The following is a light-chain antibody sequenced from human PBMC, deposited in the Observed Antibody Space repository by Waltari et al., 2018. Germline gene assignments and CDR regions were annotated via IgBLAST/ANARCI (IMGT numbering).Light chain of an antibody. CDR3: MIWHNSAWV. CDR1: SGINVGTYM. CDR2: YTQDSDK. V-gene: IGLV5-45*02. J-gene: IGLJ3*02. Sequence: QAVLTQPSSLSASPGASASLTCTLRSGINVGTYMIYWYQQKPGSPPQYLLRYTQDSDKHQGSGVHRRFSGSKDASANAGILLISGLQSEDEADYYCMIWHNSAWVFGGGTKLTVL.